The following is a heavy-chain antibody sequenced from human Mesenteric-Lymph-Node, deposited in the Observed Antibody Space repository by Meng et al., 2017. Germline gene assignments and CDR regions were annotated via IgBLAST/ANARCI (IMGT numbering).Heavy chain of an antibody. Sequence: ASVKVSCKASGYTFTRYAMNWVRQAPGQGLEWMGWINTNTGNPTYAQGFTGRFVFSLDTSVSTAYLQISSLKAEDTAVYYCARGPAAGTFSYFDYWGQGTLVTVSS. V-gene: IGHV7-4-1*02. CDR1: GYTFTRYA. J-gene: IGHJ4*02. CDR2: INTNTGNP. CDR3: ARGPAAGTFSYFDY. D-gene: IGHD6-13*01.